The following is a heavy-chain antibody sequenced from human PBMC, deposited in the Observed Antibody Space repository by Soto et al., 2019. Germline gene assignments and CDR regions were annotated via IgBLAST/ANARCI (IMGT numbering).Heavy chain of an antibody. CDR3: AKNFRGRTGYSSNGRAV. CDR2: ISYDGSNK. Sequence: QVQLVESGGGVVQPGRSLRLSCAASGFTFSSYGIHWVRQAPGKGLEWVAVISYDGSNKYYADSVKGRFTISRDNSKNTFYLKRNTRGAGDTVGFSGAKNFRGRTGYSSNGRAVGAKGPTFTVPS. J-gene: IGHJ6*02. CDR1: GFTFSSYG. D-gene: IGHD3-10*01. V-gene: IGHV3-30*18.